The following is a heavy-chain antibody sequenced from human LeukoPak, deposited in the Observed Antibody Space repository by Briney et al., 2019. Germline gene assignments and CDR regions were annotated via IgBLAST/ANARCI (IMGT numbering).Heavy chain of an antibody. CDR3: ARGSGWCSSSTCYSFDY. V-gene: IGHV4-59*01. D-gene: IGHD2-2*01. CDR1: GDSIISYY. CDR2: IYHTGTT. Sequence: SETLSLTCSVSGDSIISYYWSWIRQPPGRGLEWIGYIYHTGTTNYNPSLKSRVTISVNTSTNQLSLRLNSVTAADTAVYYCARGSGWCSSSTCYSFDYWGQGSLVTVSS. J-gene: IGHJ4*02.